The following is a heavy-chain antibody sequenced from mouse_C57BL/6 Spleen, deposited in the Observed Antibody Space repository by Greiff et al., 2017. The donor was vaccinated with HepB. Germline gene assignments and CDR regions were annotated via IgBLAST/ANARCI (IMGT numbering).Heavy chain of an antibody. Sequence: EVKLLESEGGLVQPGSSMKLSCTASGFTFSDYYMAWVRQVPEKGLEWVANINYDGSSTYYLDSLKSRFIISRDIAKNILYLQMSSLKSEDTATYYCAREPSTGFYFDYWGQGTTLTVAS. D-gene: IGHD4-1*01. J-gene: IGHJ2*01. CDR3: AREPSTGFYFDY. V-gene: IGHV5-16*01. CDR1: GFTFSDYY. CDR2: INYDGSST.